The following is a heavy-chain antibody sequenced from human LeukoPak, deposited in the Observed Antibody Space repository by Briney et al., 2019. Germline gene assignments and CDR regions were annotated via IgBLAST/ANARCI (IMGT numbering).Heavy chain of an antibody. Sequence: GGSLRLSCAATGFTFSSYSMNWVRQAPGKGLEWVSSISSSSSYIYYADSVKGRFTISRDNAKNSLYLQMNILRAQDTAVYYCARSHFWSGSWFGPWGQGTLVTVSS. CDR3: ARSHFWSGSWFGP. V-gene: IGHV3-21*01. D-gene: IGHD3-3*02. J-gene: IGHJ5*02. CDR2: ISSSSSYI. CDR1: GFTFSSYS.